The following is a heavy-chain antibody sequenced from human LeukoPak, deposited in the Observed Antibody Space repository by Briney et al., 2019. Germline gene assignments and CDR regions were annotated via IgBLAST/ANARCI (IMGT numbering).Heavy chain of an antibody. CDR3: AELGITMIGGV. J-gene: IGHJ6*04. CDR1: GFTFSSYE. Sequence: PGGSLRLSCAASGFTFSSYEMNWVRQAPGKGLEWVSYISSSGSTIYYADSVKGRFTIPRDNAKYSLYLQMNSLRAEDTAVYYCAELGITMIGGVWGKGTTVTISS. CDR2: ISSSGSTI. D-gene: IGHD3-10*02. V-gene: IGHV3-48*03.